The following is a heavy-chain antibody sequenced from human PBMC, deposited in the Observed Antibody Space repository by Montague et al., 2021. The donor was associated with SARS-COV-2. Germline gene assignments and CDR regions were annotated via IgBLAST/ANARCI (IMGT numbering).Heavy chain of an antibody. CDR1: GGSISRYL. CDR2: VHDIESS. Sequence: SETLSLTCTVSGGSISRYLWNWIRQTPGKGLEWMGYVHDIESSIYNPSLQSRITILLDTPKNQFSLRLNAVTAADTAVYYCARVTLGGRDGRTRQYDGLDSWGQGILGTVSS. V-gene: IGHV4-59*01. D-gene: IGHD3-16*01. CDR3: ARVTLGGRDGRTRQYDGLDS. J-gene: IGHJ4*02.